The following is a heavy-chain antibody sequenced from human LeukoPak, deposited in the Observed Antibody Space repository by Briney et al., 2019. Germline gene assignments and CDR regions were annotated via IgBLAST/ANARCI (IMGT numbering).Heavy chain of an antibody. Sequence: GGSLRLSCAASGFTFSNYAMSWVRQAPGKGLEWVSAITGSGGNAYYADSVKGRFTISRDNSKNTVFLQMNSLRAEDTAVYYCAKWGDYDVLTGYYVSDYWGQGTLVTVSS. CDR3: AKWGDYDVLTGYYVSDY. V-gene: IGHV3-23*01. D-gene: IGHD3-9*01. J-gene: IGHJ4*02. CDR1: GFTFSNYA. CDR2: ITGSGGNA.